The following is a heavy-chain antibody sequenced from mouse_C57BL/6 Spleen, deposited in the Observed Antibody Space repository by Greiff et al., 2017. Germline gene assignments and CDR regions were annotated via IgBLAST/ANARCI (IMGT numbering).Heavy chain of an antibody. CDR1: GYAFSRYW. Sequence: VQLQQSGAELVKPGASVKISCKASGYAFSRYWMNWVKQRPGKGLEWIGQIYPGDGDTNYNGKFKGKATLTADKSSSTAYMQLSSLTSEDSAVYFCARPPYDYDGAWFAYWGQGTLVTVSA. D-gene: IGHD2-4*01. CDR3: ARPPYDYDGAWFAY. V-gene: IGHV1-80*01. CDR2: IYPGDGDT. J-gene: IGHJ3*01.